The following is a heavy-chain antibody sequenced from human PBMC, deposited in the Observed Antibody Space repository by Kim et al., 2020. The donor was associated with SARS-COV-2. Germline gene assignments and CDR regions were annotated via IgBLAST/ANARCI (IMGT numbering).Heavy chain of an antibody. CDR2: T. D-gene: IGHD3-3*01. Sequence: TDSAAPVKGRFTISRDDSKNTLYLQMNSLKPEDTAVYYCTTELSPSQDFYWGQGTLVTVSS. V-gene: IGHV3-15*01. J-gene: IGHJ4*02. CDR3: TTELSPSQDFY.